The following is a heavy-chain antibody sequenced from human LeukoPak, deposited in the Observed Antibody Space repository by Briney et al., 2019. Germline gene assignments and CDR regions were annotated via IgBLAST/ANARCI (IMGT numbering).Heavy chain of an antibody. Sequence: GGSLRLSCAASGFTFSTYWMSWVRQAPGKGLEWVANIRQDGSAKYYLDSVKGRFTISRDNAKNSLYLQMNSLRAEDTAVYYCARAPLYCSGGSCYLDAFDIWGQGTMVTVSS. CDR1: GFTFSTYW. D-gene: IGHD2-15*01. CDR2: IRQDGSAK. J-gene: IGHJ3*02. V-gene: IGHV3-7*01. CDR3: ARAPLYCSGGSCYLDAFDI.